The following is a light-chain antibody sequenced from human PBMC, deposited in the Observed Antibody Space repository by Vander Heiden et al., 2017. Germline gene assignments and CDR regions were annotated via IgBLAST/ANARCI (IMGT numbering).Light chain of an antibody. CDR2: AAA. CDR3: QQSYSTPPWT. V-gene: IGKV1-39*01. CDR1: QSISSY. J-gene: IGKJ1*01. Sequence: DIQITQSPSSLSASVGDRVTITCRASQSISSYLNWDQQKPGKAPKLLIYAAASLQSGVPSRFSGSGSGTDFTLTISSLQPEDFATYYCQQSYSTPPWTFGQGTKVEIK.